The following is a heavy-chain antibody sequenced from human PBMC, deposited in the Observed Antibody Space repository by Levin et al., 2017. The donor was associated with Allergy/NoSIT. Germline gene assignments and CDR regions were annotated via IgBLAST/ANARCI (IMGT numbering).Heavy chain of an antibody. D-gene: IGHD3-9*01. Sequence: SCAASGFTFSSYWMHWVRQAPGKGLVWVSRINSDGSSTSYADSVKGRFTISRDNAKNTLYLQMNSLRAEDTAVYYCARVPLRYFDWSTPNDAFDSWGQGTMVTVSS. J-gene: IGHJ3*02. V-gene: IGHV3-74*01. CDR1: GFTFSSYW. CDR3: ARVPLRYFDWSTPNDAFDS. CDR2: INSDGSST.